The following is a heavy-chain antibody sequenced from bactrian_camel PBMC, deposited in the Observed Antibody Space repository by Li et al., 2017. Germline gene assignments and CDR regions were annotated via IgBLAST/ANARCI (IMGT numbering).Heavy chain of an antibody. V-gene: IGHV3S1*01. Sequence: HVQLVESGGGSVQTGGSLTLSCVASGYTYSPWCMGWFRQAPGKEREGVAAIYTGDGSTYYGDSVKGRFTISQDNAKNTLYLQMNSLKPEDTAMYYCAAELRRLCINWYIGPDFHYWGQGTQVTVS. CDR3: AAELRRLCINWYIGPDFHY. J-gene: IGHJ6*01. D-gene: IGHD6*01. CDR2: IYTGDGST. CDR1: GYTYSPWC.